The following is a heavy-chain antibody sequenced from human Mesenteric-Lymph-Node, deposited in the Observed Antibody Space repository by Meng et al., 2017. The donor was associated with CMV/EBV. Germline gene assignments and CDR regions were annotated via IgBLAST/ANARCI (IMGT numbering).Heavy chain of an antibody. CDR2: ISTRSSYI. V-gene: IGHV3-21*04. CDR3: ARWYRAGVVEGPGNPL. J-gene: IGHJ4*02. CDR1: GFIFKSYS. D-gene: IGHD3-3*01. Sequence: GESLKISCAASGFIFKSYSMNWVRQAPGKGLEWVSSISTRSSYIYYADSVQGRFTISRDNAKNSLYLQMNSLRAEDTALYYCARWYRAGVVEGPGNPLWGQGTLVTVSS.